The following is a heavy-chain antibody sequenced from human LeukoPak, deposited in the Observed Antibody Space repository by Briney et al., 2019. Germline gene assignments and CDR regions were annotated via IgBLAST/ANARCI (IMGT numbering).Heavy chain of an antibody. CDR3: AEDRYGSGAEFDY. V-gene: IGHV3-23*01. D-gene: IGHD3-10*01. Sequence: GGSLRLSCAASGFTFSSYAMSWVRQAPGKGLEWVSAISGSGGSTYYADSVKGRFTISRDNSKNTLYLQMNSLRAEDTAVYYCAEDRYGSGAEFDYWGQGTLVTVSS. J-gene: IGHJ4*02. CDR1: GFTFSSYA. CDR2: ISGSGGST.